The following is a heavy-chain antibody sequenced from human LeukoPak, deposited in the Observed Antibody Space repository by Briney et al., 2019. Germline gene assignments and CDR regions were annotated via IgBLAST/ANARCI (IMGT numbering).Heavy chain of an antibody. V-gene: IGHV4-30-2*01. CDR2: IYHSGST. CDR1: GGSISSGGYS. CDR3: ARLPYGSGSYCDY. D-gene: IGHD3-10*01. Sequence: PSQTLSLTCAVSGGSISSGGYSWSWIRQPPGKGLEWIGYIYHSGSTYYNPSLKSRVTISVDTSKNQFSLKLSSVTAADTAVYYCARLPYGSGSYCDYWGQGTLVTISS. J-gene: IGHJ4*02.